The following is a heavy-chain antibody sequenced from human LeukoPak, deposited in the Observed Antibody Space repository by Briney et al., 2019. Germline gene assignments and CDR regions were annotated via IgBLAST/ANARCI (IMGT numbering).Heavy chain of an antibody. CDR3: ARDYLSTTVTTRGWFDP. Sequence: GASVKVSCKASGYTFTSYGISWVRQAPGQGLEWMGWISAYNGNTNYAQKLQGRVTMTTDTSTSTAYMELRSLRSDDTAVYYCARDYLSTTVTTRGWFDPWGQGTLVTVSS. V-gene: IGHV1-18*01. D-gene: IGHD4-11*01. CDR2: ISAYNGNT. J-gene: IGHJ5*02. CDR1: GYTFTSYG.